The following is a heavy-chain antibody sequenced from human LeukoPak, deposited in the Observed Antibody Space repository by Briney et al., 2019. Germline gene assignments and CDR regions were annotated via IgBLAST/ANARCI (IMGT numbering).Heavy chain of an antibody. V-gene: IGHV4-39*07. CDR3: ARALGGPPQMDV. J-gene: IGHJ6*02. CDR2: IYYSGST. Sequence: SFSGYGMHWVRQPPGKGLEWIGSIYYSGSTYYNPSLKSRVTISVDTSKNQFSLKLSSVTAADTAVYYCARALGGPPQMDVWGQGTTVTVSS. CDR1: SFSGYG.